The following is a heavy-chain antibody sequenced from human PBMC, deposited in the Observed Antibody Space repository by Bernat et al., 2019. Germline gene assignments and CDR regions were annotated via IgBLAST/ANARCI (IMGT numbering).Heavy chain of an antibody. D-gene: IGHD2-2*01. CDR1: GFTFSSYW. Sequence: EVQLVESGGGLVQPGGSLRLSCAASGFTFSSYWMSWVRQAPGKGLEWVADITQERSVRSYVDYVKGRFTISSDSDDKSVYLQMKSLRAEDTDVYYCATLVVAGKYSCMDVWGKGTTVTVSS. CDR3: ATLVVAGKYSCMDV. J-gene: IGHJ6*03. V-gene: IGHV3-7*01. CDR2: ITQERSVR.